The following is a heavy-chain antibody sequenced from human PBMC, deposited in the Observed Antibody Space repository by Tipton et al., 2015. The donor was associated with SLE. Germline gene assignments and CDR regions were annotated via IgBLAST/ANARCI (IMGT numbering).Heavy chain of an antibody. Sequence: GSLRLSCAASGFIFSGYSMNWVRQAPGKGLEWVSSISGSGTETQYLDSVRDRFTISRDNSKNSLFLQMNSLRADDTALYYCARGLREVMDVWGKGTTVTVSS. V-gene: IGHV3-21*01. CDR3: ARGLREVMDV. CDR2: ISGSGTET. CDR1: GFIFSGYS. J-gene: IGHJ6*03.